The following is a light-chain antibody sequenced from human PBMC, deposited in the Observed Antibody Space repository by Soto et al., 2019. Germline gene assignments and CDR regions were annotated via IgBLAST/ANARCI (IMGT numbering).Light chain of an antibody. V-gene: IGKV3-20*01. CDR3: QHYGSLVLT. J-gene: IGKJ4*01. CDR1: QSVSSTY. CDR2: GAS. Sequence: EIVLTQSPGTLSLSPGERATLSCRASQSVSSTYLAWYQQKPGQAPRLLIYGASSRATGIPDRFSGRGSGKDFTLTISRLEPEDFAVYYCQHYGSLVLTFGGGTKVEIK.